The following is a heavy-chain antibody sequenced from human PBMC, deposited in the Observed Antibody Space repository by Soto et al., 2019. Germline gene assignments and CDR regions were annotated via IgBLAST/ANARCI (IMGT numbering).Heavy chain of an antibody. J-gene: IGHJ6*02. V-gene: IGHV4-59*12. CDR3: AARSGRNYFGMDI. D-gene: IGHD3-10*01. CDR1: GASTSAYY. CDR2: TYYTGKT. Sequence: SETLSLTCTVSGASTSAYYWNWIRQAPGKGPEWIGYTYYTGKTNYSPSLKGRVTISADRSKNQFSLQLTSVTAADTAMYYCAARSGRNYFGMDIWGQGTTVTVSS.